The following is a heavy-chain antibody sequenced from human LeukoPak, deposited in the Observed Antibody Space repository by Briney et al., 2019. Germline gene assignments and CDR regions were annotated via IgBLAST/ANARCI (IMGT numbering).Heavy chain of an antibody. CDR2: ISWNSGSI. J-gene: IGHJ4*02. CDR1: GFTFDDYA. Sequence: GGSLRLSCAASGFTFDDYAMHCVRQAPGKGLECVSGISWNSGSIGYADSVKGRFTISRDNAKNSLYLQMNSLRAEDMALYYCAKGIAVAASGGFDYWGQGTLVTVSS. CDR3: AKGIAVAASGGFDY. V-gene: IGHV3-9*03. D-gene: IGHD6-19*01.